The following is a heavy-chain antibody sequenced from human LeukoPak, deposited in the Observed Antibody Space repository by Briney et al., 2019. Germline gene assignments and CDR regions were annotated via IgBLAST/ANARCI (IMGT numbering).Heavy chain of an antibody. CDR3: ARDLELIWRD. J-gene: IGHJ4*02. CDR1: GFTFISYA. Sequence: GRSLRLSCAASGFTFISYAMHWVRQAPGKGLEWVAVISYDGSNKYYADSVKGRFTISRDNSKNTLYLQMNSLRAEDTAVYYCARDLELIWRDWGQETLVTVSS. D-gene: IGHD1-26*01. CDR2: ISYDGSNK. V-gene: IGHV3-30-3*01.